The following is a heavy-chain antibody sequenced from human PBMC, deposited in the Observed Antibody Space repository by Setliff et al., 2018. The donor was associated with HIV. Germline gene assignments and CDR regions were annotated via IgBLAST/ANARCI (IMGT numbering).Heavy chain of an antibody. CDR2: IDWDDDK. CDR1: GFSLSTSGMC. J-gene: IGHJ3*02. CDR3: ARMSLGSSGAFGAFDI. V-gene: IGHV2-70*11. Sequence: SGPTLVNPTQPLTLTCTFSGFSLSTSGMCVSWIRQPPGKALEWLARIDWDDDKYYSTSLKTRLTISKDTSKNQVVLTMTNMDPVDTATYYCARMSLGSSGAFGAFDIWGQGTMVTVSS. D-gene: IGHD6-19*01.